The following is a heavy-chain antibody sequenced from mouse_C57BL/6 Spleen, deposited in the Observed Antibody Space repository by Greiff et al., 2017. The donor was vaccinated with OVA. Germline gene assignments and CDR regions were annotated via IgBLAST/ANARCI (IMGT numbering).Heavy chain of an antibody. D-gene: IGHD1-1*01. CDR1: GYTFTSYW. CDR2: IDPSDSYT. J-gene: IGHJ2*01. Sequence: VQLQQSGAELVKPGASVKLSCKASGYTFTSYWMQRVKQRPGQGLEWIGEIDPSDSYTNYNQKFKGKATLTVDTSSSTAYMQLSSLTSEDSAVYYCAYYYGNYFDYWGQGTTLTVSS. V-gene: IGHV1-50*01. CDR3: AYYYGNYFDY.